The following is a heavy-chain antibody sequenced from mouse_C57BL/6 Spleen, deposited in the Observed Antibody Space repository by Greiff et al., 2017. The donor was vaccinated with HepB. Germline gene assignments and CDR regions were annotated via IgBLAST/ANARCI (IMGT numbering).Heavy chain of an antibody. V-gene: IGHV5-4*03. J-gene: IGHJ1*03. Sequence: EVKLVESGGGLVKPGGSLKLSCAASGFTFSSYAMSWVRQTPEKRLEWVATISDGGSYTYYPDNVKGRFTISRDNAKNNLYLQRSHLKSEDTAMYYCARKNYGSSYVPYFDVWGTGTTVTVSS. CDR3: ARKNYGSSYVPYFDV. CDR2: ISDGGSYT. D-gene: IGHD1-1*01. CDR1: GFTFSSYA.